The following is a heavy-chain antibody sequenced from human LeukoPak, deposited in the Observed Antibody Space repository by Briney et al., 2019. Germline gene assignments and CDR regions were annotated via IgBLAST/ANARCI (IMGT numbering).Heavy chain of an antibody. CDR1: GGSFSGYY. D-gene: IGHD1-26*01. J-gene: IGHJ3*02. Sequence: SETLSLTCAVYGGSFSGYYWSWIRQPPGKGLEWIGEINHSGSTNYNPSLKSRVTISVDTSKKQFSLKLSSVTAADTAVYYCARAPSRLRGSSRAFDIWGQGTMVTVSS. CDR2: INHSGST. V-gene: IGHV4-34*01. CDR3: ARAPSRLRGSSRAFDI.